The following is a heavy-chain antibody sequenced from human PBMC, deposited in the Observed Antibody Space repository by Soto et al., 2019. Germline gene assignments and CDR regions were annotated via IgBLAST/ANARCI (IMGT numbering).Heavy chain of an antibody. V-gene: IGHV1-2*04. CDR2: INPNSGGT. J-gene: IGHJ3*02. CDR3: ARGDIVVVPAANAFDI. CDR1: GYTFTGYY. D-gene: IGHD2-2*01. Sequence: QVQLMQSGAEVKKPGASVKVSCKASGYTFTGYYMHWVRQAPGQGLEWMGWINPNSGGTNYAQKFQGWVTMTRDTSISTAYMELSRLRSDDTAVYYCARGDIVVVPAANAFDIWGQGTMVTVSS.